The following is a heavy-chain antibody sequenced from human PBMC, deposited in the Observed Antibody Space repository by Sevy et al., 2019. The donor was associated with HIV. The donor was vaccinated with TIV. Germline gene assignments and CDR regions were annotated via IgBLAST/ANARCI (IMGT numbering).Heavy chain of an antibody. CDR1: GGSISSGGYY. CDR2: IYYSGST. Sequence: SETLSLTCTVSGGSISSGGYYWSWIRQHPGKGLEWIGYIYYSGSTYYNPSLKSRVTISVDTSKNQFSLKLSSVTAADTAVYYCARGDTAMLAFDYWGQGTLVTVSS. D-gene: IGHD5-18*01. V-gene: IGHV4-31*03. CDR3: ARGDTAMLAFDY. J-gene: IGHJ4*02.